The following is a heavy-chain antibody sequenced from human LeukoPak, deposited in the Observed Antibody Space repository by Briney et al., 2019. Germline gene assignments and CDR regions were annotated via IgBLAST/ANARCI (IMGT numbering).Heavy chain of an antibody. CDR2: IIPIFGTA. V-gene: IGHV1-69*01. Sequence: ASVKVSCKASRGTFSSYAISWVRQAPGQGLEWMGGIIPIFGTANYAQKFQGRVTITADESTTTAFMELSSLRSEDTAVYYCARGSNYDFWSGLDYWGQGTLVTVSS. CDR3: ARGSNYDFWSGLDY. D-gene: IGHD3-3*01. J-gene: IGHJ4*02. CDR1: RGTFSSYA.